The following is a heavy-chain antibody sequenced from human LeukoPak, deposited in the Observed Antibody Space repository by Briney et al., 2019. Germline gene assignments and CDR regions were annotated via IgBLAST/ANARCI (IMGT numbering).Heavy chain of an antibody. D-gene: IGHD6-13*01. CDR1: GFTFLHYA. J-gene: IGHJ4*02. CDR3: TREWGTAADF. V-gene: IGHV3-30*04. Sequence: QAGGSLRLSCVTSGFTFLHYAIHWVRQAPGKGLEWVAVMSYDGNNNYYADSVKGRFTLSRDSSKNTLYLQMDSLRPEDTAVYYCTREWGTAADFWGQGTLVTVSS. CDR2: MSYDGNNN.